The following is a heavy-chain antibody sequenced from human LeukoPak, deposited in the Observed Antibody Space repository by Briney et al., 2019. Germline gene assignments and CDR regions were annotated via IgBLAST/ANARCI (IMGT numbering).Heavy chain of an antibody. D-gene: IGHD6-13*01. Sequence: SETLSLTCTVSGGSISSYYWSWIRQPPGKGLEWIGYIYYSGSTNYSPSLKSRVTISVDTSKNQFSLKLSSVTAADTAVYYCARGGSSSWYFDYWGQGTLVTVSS. V-gene: IGHV4-59*01. CDR3: ARGGSSSWYFDY. J-gene: IGHJ4*02. CDR1: GGSISSYY. CDR2: IYYSGST.